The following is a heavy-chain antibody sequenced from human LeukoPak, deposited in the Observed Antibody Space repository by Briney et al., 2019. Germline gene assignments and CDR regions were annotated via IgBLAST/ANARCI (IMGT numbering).Heavy chain of an antibody. V-gene: IGHV3-7*01. CDR2: INQDGSEK. Sequence: GGSLGLSCAASGFTFNSKRMTWVRRAPGKGLFWLANINQDGSEKYYEDTVKGRFTISRDNAKSSLYLEMSGLRAEDTAVYYCADPHSGYWGQGTLVAVSS. CDR3: ADPHSGY. J-gene: IGHJ4*02. CDR1: GFTFNSKR. D-gene: IGHD6-19*01.